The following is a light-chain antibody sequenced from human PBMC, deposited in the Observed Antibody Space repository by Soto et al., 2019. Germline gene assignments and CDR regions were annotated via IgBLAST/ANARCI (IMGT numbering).Light chain of an antibody. CDR3: QSYHSSIVV. CDR2: EDN. J-gene: IGLJ2*01. Sequence: NFMLTQPHSVSESPGKTVTISCSGSSGSIASNYVQWYQQRPGSAPTLVIYEDNQRPSGVPDRFSGSIDSSSNSAYLNISGLKTADEADYYCQSYHSSIVVFGGGTKVTVL. V-gene: IGLV6-57*02. CDR1: SGSIASNY.